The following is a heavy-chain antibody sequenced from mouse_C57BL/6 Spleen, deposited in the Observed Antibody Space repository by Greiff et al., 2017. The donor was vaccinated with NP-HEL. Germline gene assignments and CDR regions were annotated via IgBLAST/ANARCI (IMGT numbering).Heavy chain of an antibody. CDR1: GYTFTSYW. CDR2: IDPNSGGT. V-gene: IGHV1-72*01. CDR3: ARWVTNYDYDGYAMDY. D-gene: IGHD2-4*01. Sequence: QVQLQQSGAELVKPGASVKLSCKASGYTFTSYWMHWVKQRPGRGLEWIGRIDPNSGGTKYNEKFKSKATLTVDKPSSTAYMQLSSLTSEDSAVYYCARWVTNYDYDGYAMDYWGQGTSVTVSS. J-gene: IGHJ4*01.